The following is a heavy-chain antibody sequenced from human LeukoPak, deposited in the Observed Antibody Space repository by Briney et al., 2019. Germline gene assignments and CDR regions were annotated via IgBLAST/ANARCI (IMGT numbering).Heavy chain of an antibody. Sequence: SETLSLTCTVSGGSISSYYWSWIRQPPGKGLEWIGYIYYSGSTNYNPSLKSRVTISVDTSKNQFSLKLSSVTAADTAVYYCARHPIGYSSGNTWIDYWGQGTLVTVSS. CDR3: ARHPIGYSSGNTWIDY. CDR2: IYYSGST. J-gene: IGHJ4*02. CDR1: GGSISSYY. D-gene: IGHD6-19*01. V-gene: IGHV4-59*08.